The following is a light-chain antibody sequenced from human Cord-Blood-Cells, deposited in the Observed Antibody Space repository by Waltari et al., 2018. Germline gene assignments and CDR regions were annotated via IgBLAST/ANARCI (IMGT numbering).Light chain of an antibody. CDR2: DVS. CDR3: SSYTSSSTYV. V-gene: IGLV2-14*01. CDR1: SRDVGGYNY. Sequence: QSALTQPASVSGSPGQSITISCTGTSRDVGGYNYVSWYQQHPGKAPKLMIYDVSNRPSGVSNRFSGSKAGNTASLTIAGLQAEDEVDYYCSSYTSSSTYVFVAGTKVTVL. J-gene: IGLJ1*01.